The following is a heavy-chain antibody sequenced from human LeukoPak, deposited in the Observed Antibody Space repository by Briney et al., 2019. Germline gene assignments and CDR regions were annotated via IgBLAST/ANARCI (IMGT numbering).Heavy chain of an antibody. CDR1: GGSISSYY. CDR3: ARASVAAPGYFAY. V-gene: IGHV4-4*07. D-gene: IGHD6-19*01. CDR2: IYTSGST. J-gene: IGHJ4*02. Sequence: PSETLSLTCTVSGGSISSYYWSWIRQPAGEGLEWIGRIYTSGSTNYNPSLKSRVTISVDKSKNQFSLKLSSVTAADTAVYYCARASVAAPGYFAYWGQGTLVTVSS.